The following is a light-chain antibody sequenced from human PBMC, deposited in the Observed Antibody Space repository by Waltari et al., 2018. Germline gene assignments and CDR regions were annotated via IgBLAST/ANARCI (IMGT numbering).Light chain of an antibody. CDR2: RAS. V-gene: IGKV3-15*01. J-gene: IGKJ1*01. Sequence: EMVMTQSPATLSVSPGERATLSCRAIQSVNSNLAWYQQKPGQAPRLLIYRASTRATGVPARFSGSGSGTEFTLTISSLQSEDFAVYYCQQYKNWPQWTFGQGTKVDSK. CDR1: QSVNSN. CDR3: QQYKNWPQWT.